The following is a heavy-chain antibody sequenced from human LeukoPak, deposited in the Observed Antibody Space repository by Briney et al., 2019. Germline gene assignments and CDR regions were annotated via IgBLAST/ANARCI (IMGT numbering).Heavy chain of an antibody. J-gene: IGHJ5*02. CDR2: IYYSGST. D-gene: IGHD6-13*01. CDR3: ARLGETYSSPWLNWFDP. Sequence: PSETLSLTCTVSGGSISSSSYYWGWIRQSPGKGLEWIGTIYYSGSTYYNPSLKSRVTISVDTSKNQFSLKLSSVTAADTAFYYCARLGETYSSPWLNWFDPWGQGTLVTVSS. V-gene: IGHV4-39*01. CDR1: GGSISSSSYY.